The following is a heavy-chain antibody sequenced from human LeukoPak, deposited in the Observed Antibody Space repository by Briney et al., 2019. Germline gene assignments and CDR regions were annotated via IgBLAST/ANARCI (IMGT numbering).Heavy chain of an antibody. Sequence: GGSLRLSCSASGFTFSSYAMHWVRQAPGKGLEYASAISSNGGSTYYADSVKGRFTISRDNSKNTLYLQMSSLRAEDTAVYYCVKSYYDSSGPGNYFDYWGQGTLVTVSS. D-gene: IGHD3-22*01. V-gene: IGHV3-64D*06. CDR3: VKSYYDSSGPGNYFDY. J-gene: IGHJ4*02. CDR2: ISSNGGST. CDR1: GFTFSSYA.